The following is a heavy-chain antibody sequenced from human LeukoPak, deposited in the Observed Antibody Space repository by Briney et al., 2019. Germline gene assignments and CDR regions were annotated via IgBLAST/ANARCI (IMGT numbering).Heavy chain of an antibody. Sequence: SETLSLTCAVSGGSISSGGYSWSWIRQPPGKGLEWIGYIYHSGGTYYNPSLKSRVTISVDRSKNQFSLKLSSVTAADTAVYYCARFRGYNNAFDIWGQGTMVTVSS. CDR2: IYHSGGT. J-gene: IGHJ3*02. D-gene: IGHD5-18*01. CDR3: ARFRGYNNAFDI. CDR1: GGSISSGGYS. V-gene: IGHV4-30-2*01.